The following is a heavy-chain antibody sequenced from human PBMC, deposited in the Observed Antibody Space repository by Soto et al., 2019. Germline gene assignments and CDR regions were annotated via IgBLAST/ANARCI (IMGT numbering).Heavy chain of an antibody. Sequence: SETLSLTCTVSGGSISSYYWSWIRQPPGKGLEWIGYIYYSGSTNYNPSLKSRVTISVDTSKNQFSLKLSSVTAADTAVYYCAGVIAAAGFGWFDPWGQGTLVTVSS. CDR2: IYYSGST. CDR1: GGSISSYY. V-gene: IGHV4-59*01. J-gene: IGHJ5*02. CDR3: AGVIAAAGFGWFDP. D-gene: IGHD6-13*01.